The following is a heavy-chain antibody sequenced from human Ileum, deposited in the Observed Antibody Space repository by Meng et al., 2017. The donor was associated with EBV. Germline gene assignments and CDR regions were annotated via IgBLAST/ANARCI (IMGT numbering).Heavy chain of an antibody. D-gene: IGHD2-21*02. V-gene: IGHV4-61*08. CDR1: NGSVSSYGYY. Sequence: HVQLEEPGPGLVKPSETLSLTCSVSNGSVSSYGYYWTWIRQPPGKGLEWIGYMSYTGSTNYKSTLKSRVTISVDKSKNQFSLKLSSVTAADTAVYYCARERGGGDRGIQWGQGTLVTVSS. CDR2: MSYTGST. CDR3: ARERGGGDRGIQ. J-gene: IGHJ4*02.